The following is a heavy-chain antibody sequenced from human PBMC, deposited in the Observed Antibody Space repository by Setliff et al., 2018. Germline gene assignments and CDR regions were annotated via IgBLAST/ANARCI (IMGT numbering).Heavy chain of an antibody. V-gene: IGHV3-23*01. J-gene: IGHJ6*03. CDR3: AKRDYYDSSGYLLPYMDV. CDR2: ISGSGGST. Sequence: WVRQAPGKGLEWVSYISGSGGSTYYADSVKGRFTISRDNSKNTLYLQMNSLRAEDTAVYYCAKRDYYDSSGYLLPYMDVWGKGTTVTVSS. D-gene: IGHD3-22*01.